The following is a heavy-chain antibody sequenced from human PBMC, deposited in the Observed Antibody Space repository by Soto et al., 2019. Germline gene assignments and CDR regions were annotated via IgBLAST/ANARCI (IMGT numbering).Heavy chain of an antibody. Sequence: SETLSLTCTVSGGSISTGDHFWSWIRQSPGKSLESIAYMSYSGTTYYNPSLKSRITTSVATSNNQFSLRLTSVTAADTAVYYCARGRGYGYGVDYWGQGTLVTVSS. J-gene: IGHJ4*02. CDR3: ARGRGYGYGVDY. CDR1: GGSISTGDHF. D-gene: IGHD5-18*01. CDR2: MSYSGTT. V-gene: IGHV4-30-4*01.